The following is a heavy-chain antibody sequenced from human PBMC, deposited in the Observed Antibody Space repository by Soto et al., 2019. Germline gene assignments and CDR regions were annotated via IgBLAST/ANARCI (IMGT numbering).Heavy chain of an antibody. CDR3: ALQAYYYNNREDAFDV. CDR2: IYSGGST. CDR1: GFPVSSNS. D-gene: IGHD3-22*01. J-gene: IGHJ3*01. V-gene: IGHV3-53*02. Sequence: EVQLVDSGGGLIQPGGSLRLSCAASGFPVSSNSMSWVRQAPGKGLEWVSIIYSGGSTYYGDSVRGRFTISRDNSRDTLYLQMNSLRADDTAIYYCALQAYYYNNREDAFDVWGQGTMVTVSS.